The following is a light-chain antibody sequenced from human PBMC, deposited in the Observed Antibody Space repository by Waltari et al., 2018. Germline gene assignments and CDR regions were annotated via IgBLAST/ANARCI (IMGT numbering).Light chain of an antibody. CDR1: QSISNY. Sequence: DIQMTQSPSSLSASLGDSVTITCRASQSISNYLAWFQLRPGKAPRSLIYAASSLQSGVPSKFSGSGYGTEFTLTISSLQPDDFATYYCQQYYDFPRTFGQRTNVEI. V-gene: IGKV1-16*02. J-gene: IGKJ1*01. CDR2: AAS. CDR3: QQYYDFPRT.